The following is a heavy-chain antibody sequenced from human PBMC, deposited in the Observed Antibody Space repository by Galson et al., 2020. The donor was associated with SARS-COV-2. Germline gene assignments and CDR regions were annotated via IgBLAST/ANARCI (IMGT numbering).Heavy chain of an antibody. CDR2: ISYDGSSK. CDR3: AKDYVTAVVVPGTNWGMDI. D-gene: IGHD2-2*01. CDR1: GIIFSSYG. Sequence: GGSLRLSCAASGIIFSSYGMYWVRQAPGKGLEWVAVISYDGSSKYYADSVKGRFTISRDNSKNTLYLQMDSLRAEDTAVYYCAKDYVTAVVVPGTNWGMDIWGQGTTVTVSS. V-gene: IGHV3-30*18. J-gene: IGHJ6*02.